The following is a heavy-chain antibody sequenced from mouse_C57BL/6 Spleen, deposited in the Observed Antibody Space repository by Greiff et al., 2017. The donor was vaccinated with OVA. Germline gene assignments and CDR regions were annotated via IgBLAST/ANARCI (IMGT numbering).Heavy chain of an antibody. CDR3: ARGLVAYYAMDD. J-gene: IGHJ4*01. CDR1: GYAFSSSW. D-gene: IGHD3-1*01. CDR2: IYPGDGDT. V-gene: IGHV1-82*01. Sequence: QVQLQQSGPELVKPGASVKISCKASGYAFSSSWMNWVKQRPGKGLEWIGRIYPGDGDTNYNGKFKGKATLTADKSSSTAYMQLSSLTSEDSAVYFCARGLVAYYAMDDWGQGTSVTVSS.